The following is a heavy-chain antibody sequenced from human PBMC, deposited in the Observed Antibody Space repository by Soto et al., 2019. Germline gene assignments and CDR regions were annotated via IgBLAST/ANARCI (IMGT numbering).Heavy chain of an antibody. Sequence: GGSLRLSCAASGFTFSSYAMHWVRQAPGKGLEWVAVISYDGSNKYYADSVKGRFTISRDNSKNTLYLQMNSLRAEDTAVYYCARDPTKYCSSTSCFEPTYYYYGMDVWGQGTTVTVSS. CDR3: ARDPTKYCSSTSCFEPTYYYYGMDV. V-gene: IGHV3-30-3*01. CDR1: GFTFSSYA. D-gene: IGHD2-2*01. J-gene: IGHJ6*02. CDR2: ISYDGSNK.